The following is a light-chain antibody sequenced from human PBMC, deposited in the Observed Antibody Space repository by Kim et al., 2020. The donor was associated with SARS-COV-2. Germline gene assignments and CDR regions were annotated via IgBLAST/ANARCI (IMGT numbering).Light chain of an antibody. CDR2: DVS. J-gene: IGLJ3*02. CDR1: SSDVGGYNY. V-gene: IGLV2-11*01. CDR3: CSYAGSSRM. Sequence: QSALTQPRSVSGSPGQSVTISCTGTSSDVGGYNYVSWYQQPPGKVPKLLISDVSKRPSGVPDRFSGSKSGNTASLTISGLQAEDEAEYYCCSYAGSSRMFGGGTQLTVL.